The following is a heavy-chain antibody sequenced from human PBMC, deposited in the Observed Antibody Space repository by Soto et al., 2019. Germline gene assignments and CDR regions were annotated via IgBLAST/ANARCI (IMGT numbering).Heavy chain of an antibody. Sequence: EVQLVESGGGLVQPGGSLRLSCAASGFTFSSYWMSWVRLAPGKGLEWVANIKQDGSEKYYVDSVKGRFTISKDNAKNSLYLQMNSLRAEDTAVYYCARARDFWSDYFDYWGQGTLVTVSS. D-gene: IGHD3-3*01. CDR3: ARARDFWSDYFDY. V-gene: IGHV3-7*01. CDR2: IKQDGSEK. CDR1: GFTFSSYW. J-gene: IGHJ4*02.